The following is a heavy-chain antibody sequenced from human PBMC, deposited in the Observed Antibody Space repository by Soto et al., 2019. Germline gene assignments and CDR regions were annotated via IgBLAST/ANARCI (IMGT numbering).Heavy chain of an antibody. D-gene: IGHD3-10*01. V-gene: IGHV4-31*03. CDR2: IYYSGST. CDR3: ARLTMVRGVSYFDY. CDR1: GGSISSGGYY. Sequence: SETLSLTCTVSGGSISSGGYYWSWIRQHPGKGLEWIGYIYYSGSTYYNPSLKSRVTISVDTSKNQFSLKLSSVTAADTAVYYCARLTMVRGVSYFDYWGQGTLVTVSS. J-gene: IGHJ4*02.